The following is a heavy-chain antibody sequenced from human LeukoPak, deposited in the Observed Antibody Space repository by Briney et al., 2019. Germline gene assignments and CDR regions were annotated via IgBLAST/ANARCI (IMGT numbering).Heavy chain of an antibody. D-gene: IGHD3-10*01. Sequence: KPSETLSLTCAVYGGSFSGYYWSWIRQPPGKGLEWIGEINHGGSTNYNPSLKSRVTISVDTSKNQFSLKLSSVTAADTAVYYCARGVRRAVRGVPRNWFDPWGQGTLVTVSS. CDR3: ARGVRRAVRGVPRNWFDP. V-gene: IGHV4-34*01. CDR1: GGSFSGYY. J-gene: IGHJ5*02. CDR2: INHGGST.